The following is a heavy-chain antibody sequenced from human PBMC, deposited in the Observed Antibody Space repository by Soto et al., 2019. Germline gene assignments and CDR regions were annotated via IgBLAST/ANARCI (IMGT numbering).Heavy chain of an antibody. J-gene: IGHJ5*02. CDR1: GGSISSYY. Sequence: SETLSLTCTVSGGSISSYYWSWIRQPPGKGLEWIGYIYYSGSTNYNPSLKSRVTISVDTSKNQFSLKLSSVTAADTAVYYCARLRYIGIAVADPGWFDPWGQGTLVTVSS. CDR3: ARLRYIGIAVADPGWFDP. V-gene: IGHV4-59*08. D-gene: IGHD6-19*01. CDR2: IYYSGST.